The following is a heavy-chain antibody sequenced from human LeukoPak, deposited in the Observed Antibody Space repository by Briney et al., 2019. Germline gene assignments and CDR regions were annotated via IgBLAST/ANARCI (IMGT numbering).Heavy chain of an antibody. CDR1: GYTFTSYG. Sequence: ASVKVSCKASGYTFTSYGISWVRQAPGQGLEWMGWISAYNGNTNYAQKLQGRVTMTTDTSTTTAYMELRSLRSDDTAVYYCARDPGSSGWFDAFDIWGQGTMVTVSS. CDR2: ISAYNGNT. CDR3: ARDPGSSGWFDAFDI. V-gene: IGHV1-18*01. D-gene: IGHD6-19*01. J-gene: IGHJ3*02.